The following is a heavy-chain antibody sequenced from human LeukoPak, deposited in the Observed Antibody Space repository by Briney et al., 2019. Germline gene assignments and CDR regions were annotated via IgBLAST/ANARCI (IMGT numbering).Heavy chain of an antibody. D-gene: IGHD6-19*01. J-gene: IGHJ6*02. CDR2: IIGGGGST. CDR1: GFTFSSHV. Sequence: GGSLRLSCVASGFTFSSHVMSWVRQAPGKGLEWVSVIIGGGGSTSYADSVKGRFTISRDNSKNTLYLQMNSLRAEDTAVYYCARERAVAGRDYYYGMDVWGQGTTVTVSS. CDR3: ARERAVAGRDYYYGMDV. V-gene: IGHV3-23*01.